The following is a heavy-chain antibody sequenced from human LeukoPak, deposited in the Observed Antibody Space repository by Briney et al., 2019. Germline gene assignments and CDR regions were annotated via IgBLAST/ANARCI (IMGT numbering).Heavy chain of an antibody. CDR1: GFTVSSNY. D-gene: IGHD2-15*01. CDR2: IYSGGST. V-gene: IGHV3-66*01. Sequence: GGSLRLSCAASGFTVSSNYMSWVRQAPGKGLEWVSVIYSGGSTYYADSVKGKFTISRDNSKNTLYLQMNSLRVEDTAVYYCARGNCSGTSCHTSYWGQGTLVTV. J-gene: IGHJ4*02. CDR3: ARGNCSGTSCHTSY.